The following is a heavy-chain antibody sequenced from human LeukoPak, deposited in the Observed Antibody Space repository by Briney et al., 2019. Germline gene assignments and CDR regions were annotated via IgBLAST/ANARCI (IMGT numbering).Heavy chain of an antibody. Sequence: GGSLRLSYAASGFIFSDYSMNWVRQAPGKGLEWISYIGLSSGRTMYADSVKGRFTISGDNAKNSLYLQMNSLRVEDTAVYFCARDHNYAFDNWGQGILVTVSS. V-gene: IGHV3-48*04. CDR2: IGLSSGRT. D-gene: IGHD1-1*01. CDR1: GFIFSDYS. CDR3: ARDHNYAFDN. J-gene: IGHJ4*02.